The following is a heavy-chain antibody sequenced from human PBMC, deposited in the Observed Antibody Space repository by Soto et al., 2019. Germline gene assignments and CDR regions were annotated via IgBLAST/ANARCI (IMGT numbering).Heavy chain of an antibody. CDR1: GGSISSGGYY. CDR3: ARDCGGDCVWYFDL. CDR2: LYYSGST. D-gene: IGHD2-21*02. V-gene: IGHV4-31*03. Sequence: QVQLQESGPGLVKPSQTLSLTCTVSGGSISSGGYYWSWIRQHPGKGLEWIGYLYYSGSTYYNPSLKSRVTISVDTSKNQFSLKLSSVTAADTAVYYCARDCGGDCVWYFDLWGRGTLVTVSS. J-gene: IGHJ2*01.